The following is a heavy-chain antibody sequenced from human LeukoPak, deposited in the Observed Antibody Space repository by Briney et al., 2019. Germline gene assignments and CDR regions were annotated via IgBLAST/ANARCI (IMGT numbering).Heavy chain of an antibody. CDR1: GVSISPYY. D-gene: IGHD2-2*01. V-gene: IGHV4-4*07. CDR2: IYTSGST. CDR3: ARVSCTSASCSYYYYMDV. J-gene: IGHJ6*03. Sequence: SETLSLTCTVSGVSISPYYWSWIRQPAGKGLEWIGRIYTSGSTNYNPSLKSRVTMSIDTSKNQFSLKLTSVTAADTAVYYCARVSCTSASCSYYYYMDVWGKGTTVTVSS.